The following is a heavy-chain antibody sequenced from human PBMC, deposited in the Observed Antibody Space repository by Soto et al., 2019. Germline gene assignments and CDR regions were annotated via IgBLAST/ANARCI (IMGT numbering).Heavy chain of an antibody. CDR1: GFTFSSYA. J-gene: IGHJ3*02. CDR2: ISYDGSNK. V-gene: IGHV3-30-3*01. Sequence: VGSLRLSCAASGFTFSSYAMHWVRQAPGKGLEWVAVISYDGSNKYYADSVKGRFTISRDNSKNTLYLQMNSLRAEDTAVYYCARPNPQTTVGDAFDIWGQGTMVTVSS. D-gene: IGHD4-17*01. CDR3: ARPNPQTTVGDAFDI.